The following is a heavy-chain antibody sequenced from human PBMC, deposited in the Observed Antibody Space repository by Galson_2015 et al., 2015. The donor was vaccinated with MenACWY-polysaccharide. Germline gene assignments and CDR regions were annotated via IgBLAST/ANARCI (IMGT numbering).Heavy chain of an antibody. CDR2: ISYDGSNK. CDR3: ASGGAYYDSSGYYPDY. Sequence: SLRLSCAASGFTFSNYAMHWVRQAPGKGLEWVAVISYDGSNKYYADSVKGRFTISRDNSKNTLYLQMNSLRAEDTAVYYCASGGAYYDSSGYYPDYWGQGTLVTVSS. D-gene: IGHD3-22*01. CDR1: GFTFSNYA. V-gene: IGHV3-30-3*01. J-gene: IGHJ4*02.